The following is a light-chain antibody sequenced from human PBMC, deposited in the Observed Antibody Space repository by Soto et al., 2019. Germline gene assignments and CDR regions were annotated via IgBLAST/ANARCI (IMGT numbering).Light chain of an antibody. V-gene: IGKV1-39*01. Sequence: DSQMTQSPSSLSASLGDRVTITCRASQSISRYLNWYQQKPGKAPKLLIYAASSLQSGVPSRFSGSGSGTDFTLTISSPQPEDFATYYCQQSFSIAAFGGGTKVEIK. CDR1: QSISRY. CDR3: QQSFSIAA. J-gene: IGKJ4*01. CDR2: AAS.